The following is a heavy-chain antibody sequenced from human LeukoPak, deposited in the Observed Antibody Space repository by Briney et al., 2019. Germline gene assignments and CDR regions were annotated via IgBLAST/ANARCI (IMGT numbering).Heavy chain of an antibody. D-gene: IGHD5-18*01. CDR1: EFTFSLYA. J-gene: IGHJ4*02. CDR2: INDVSADI. V-gene: IGHV3-21*05. CDR3: AKDWIQFNRVFDCFDS. Sequence: GGSLRLSSAASEFTFSLYAMNWVRQAPGKGLEWISYINDVSADIHYADSVRGRFTISRDNAKNALYLQMNSLRAEDTAVYYCAKDWIQFNRVFDCFDSWAQGTLVTVSS.